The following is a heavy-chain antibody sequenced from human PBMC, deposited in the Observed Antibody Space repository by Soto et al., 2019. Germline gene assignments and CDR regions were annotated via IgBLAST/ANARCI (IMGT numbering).Heavy chain of an antibody. V-gene: IGHV3-23*01. CDR1: GFTFSSYA. Sequence: EVQLLESGGGLVQPGGSLRLSCATSGFTFSSYAMSWVRQAPGKGLEWVSAISGRGGSTYYADSVKGRFTISRDNSKNTLYLQMNSLRAEDTAVYYCAKIGNLVILQKNWFDPWGQGTLVTVSS. D-gene: IGHD1-1*01. CDR3: AKIGNLVILQKNWFDP. CDR2: ISGRGGST. J-gene: IGHJ5*02.